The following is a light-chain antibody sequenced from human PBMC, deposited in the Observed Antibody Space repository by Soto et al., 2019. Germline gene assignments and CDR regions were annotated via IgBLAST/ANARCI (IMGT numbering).Light chain of an antibody. Sequence: DIVMTQSPASLSASLGDRATLSCRASQSINTYLDWCQQKPGKAPNLLIYGASTMHSGIPARFSGSGSGTDFTLTISSLQSEDFAVYYCQQNYNSPPAFGQGTKLEIK. CDR1: QSINTY. J-gene: IGKJ2*01. V-gene: IGKV1-39*01. CDR2: GAS. CDR3: QQNYNSPPA.